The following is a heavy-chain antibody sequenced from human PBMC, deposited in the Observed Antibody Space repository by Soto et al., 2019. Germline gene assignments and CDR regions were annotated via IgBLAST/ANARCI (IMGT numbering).Heavy chain of an antibody. Sequence: SETLSLTCTVSGGSISTSSYYWFWLRQPPGKGLEWIGSIYYSGSTYYNPSLKSRVTISVDTSKNQFSLKLSSVTAADTAVYYCTRVDIVLGPDVMLDLLDICPQGTMDTVS. CDR1: GGSISTSSYY. D-gene: IGHD2-2*01. CDR3: TRVDIVLGPDVMLDLLDI. CDR2: IYYSGST. J-gene: IGHJ3*02. V-gene: IGHV4-39*01.